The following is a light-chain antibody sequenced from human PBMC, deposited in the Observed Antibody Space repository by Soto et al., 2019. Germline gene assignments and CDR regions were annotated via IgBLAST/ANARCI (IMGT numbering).Light chain of an antibody. J-gene: IGKJ3*01. CDR3: QQRGNWPPT. CDR2: DAS. CDR1: QSVSSY. V-gene: IGKV3-11*01. Sequence: EIVLTQSPATLSLSPGERATLSCRASQSVSSYLAWYQQKPGQAPRLLIYDASSRATGIPARFSGSGSGTDFTLTISSLEPEDFAVYYCQQRGNWPPTFGLGTKVDIK.